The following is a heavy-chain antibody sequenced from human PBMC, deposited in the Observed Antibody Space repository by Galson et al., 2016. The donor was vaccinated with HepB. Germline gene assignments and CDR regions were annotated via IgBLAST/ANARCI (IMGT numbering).Heavy chain of an antibody. V-gene: IGHV3-64*04. D-gene: IGHD1-26*01. CDR1: GFTFRSHA. CDR2: MSNDGGTT. CDR3: VRGAWDFLS. Sequence: SLRLSCATSGFTFRSHAMFWVRQAPGKGLEYVSHMSNDGGTTYYADSAKGRFTVSRDFSTNTLYLELTSLRSDDTAVYYCVRGAWDFLSWGLGTLVTVSS. J-gene: IGHJ5*02.